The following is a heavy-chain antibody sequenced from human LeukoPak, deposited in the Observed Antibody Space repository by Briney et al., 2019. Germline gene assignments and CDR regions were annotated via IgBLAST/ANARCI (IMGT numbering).Heavy chain of an antibody. V-gene: IGHV1-2*06. Sequence: ASVKVSCKASGYTLTGYYMHWVRQAPGQGLECMGRINPNSGGTNYAQKFQGRVTMTRDTSISTAYMQLSSLRSEDTAVYYCARGFRGSSNFDYWGQGTLVTVSS. CDR3: ARGFRGSSNFDY. J-gene: IGHJ4*02. D-gene: IGHD1-26*01. CDR2: INPNSGGT. CDR1: GYTLTGYY.